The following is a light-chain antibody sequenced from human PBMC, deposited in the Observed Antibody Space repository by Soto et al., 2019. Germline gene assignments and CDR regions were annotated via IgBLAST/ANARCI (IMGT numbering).Light chain of an antibody. CDR2: EVS. Sequence: QSALTQPPSASGSPGQSVTISCTGTNSDVGGYNYVSWYQQHPGKAPKLMIYEVSKRPSGVPDRFSGSKSGNTASLTVSGLQAEDEADYYCSSYAGSNNPLYVFGTGTKVT. CDR1: NSDVGGYNY. J-gene: IGLJ1*01. CDR3: SSYAGSNNPLYV. V-gene: IGLV2-8*01.